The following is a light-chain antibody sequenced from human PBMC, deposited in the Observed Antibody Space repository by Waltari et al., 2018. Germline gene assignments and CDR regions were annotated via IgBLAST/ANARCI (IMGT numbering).Light chain of an antibody. CDR3: QNHERLPAT. V-gene: IGKV3-20*01. J-gene: IGKJ1*01. CDR2: GAS. Sequence: EIVLTQSPGTLSLSPGERAPLSCRASQNIGRYLAWYQQKPGQAPGVLIHGASSRATGHPDRFSGSGSGTDFSLTISRLEPEDFAVYYCQNHERLPATFGQGTKVEIK. CDR1: QNIGRY.